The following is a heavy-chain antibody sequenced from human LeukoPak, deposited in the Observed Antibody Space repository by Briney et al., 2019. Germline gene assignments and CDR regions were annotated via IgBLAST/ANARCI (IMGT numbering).Heavy chain of an antibody. CDR2: ISYDGSNK. J-gene: IGHJ6*02. Sequence: PGGSLRLSCAASGFTFSSYGMHWVRQAPGKGLEWVAVISYDGSNKYYADSVKGRFTISRDSAKNSLYLQMNSLRAEDTAVYYCARAKPGDTYGMDVWGQGTTVTVSS. CDR1: GFTFSSYG. D-gene: IGHD3-10*01. V-gene: IGHV3-30*03. CDR3: ARAKPGDTYGMDV.